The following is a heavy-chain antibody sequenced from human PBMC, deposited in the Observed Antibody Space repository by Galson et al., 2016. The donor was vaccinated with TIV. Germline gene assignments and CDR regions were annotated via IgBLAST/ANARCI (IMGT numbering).Heavy chain of an antibody. CDR3: ARATPSVFGVVMTLDY. CDR1: GDSVSSDSAA. CDR2: TYYRSKWYN. D-gene: IGHD3-3*01. V-gene: IGHV6-1*01. J-gene: IGHJ4*02. Sequence: CAISGDSVSSDSAAWNWIRQSPSRGLEWLGRTYYRSKWYNDYAVAVKSRITINPDTSMNQVSLQLHSVTPEDTAVYYCARATPSVFGVVMTLDYWGQGTLVTVSS.